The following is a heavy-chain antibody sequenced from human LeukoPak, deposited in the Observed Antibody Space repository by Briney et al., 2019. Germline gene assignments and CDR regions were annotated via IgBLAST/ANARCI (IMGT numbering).Heavy chain of an antibody. CDR1: GGSISSGSYY. CDR2: IYTSGST. J-gene: IGHJ6*03. D-gene: IGHD6-25*01. V-gene: IGHV4-61*02. Sequence: PSETLSLTCTVSGGSISSGSYYWSWIRQPAGKGLEWIGRIYTSGSTNYNPSLKSRVTISVDTSKNQFSLKLSSVTAADTAVYYCAREGIAAAGSYYYYYYMDVWGKGTTVTISS. CDR3: AREGIAAAGSYYYYYYMDV.